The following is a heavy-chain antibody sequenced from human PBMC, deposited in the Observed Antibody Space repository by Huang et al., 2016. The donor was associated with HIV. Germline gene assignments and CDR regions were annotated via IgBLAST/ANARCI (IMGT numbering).Heavy chain of an antibody. D-gene: IGHD1-1*01. J-gene: IGHJ4*02. CDR2: IRPTGAQP. CDR1: GGPFNNYA. V-gene: IGHV1-69*13. CDR3: ARAQGPTLSPTYFDY. Sequence: QVQLLQSGAEVKKPGSSVKVSCKSSGGPFNNYAINWVRQAPGQGLEWSGGIRPTGAQPTYAQRFQGSVTITADASTNTAYMELSSLRFEDTAVYYCARAQGPTLSPTYFDYWGQGTLVTVSS.